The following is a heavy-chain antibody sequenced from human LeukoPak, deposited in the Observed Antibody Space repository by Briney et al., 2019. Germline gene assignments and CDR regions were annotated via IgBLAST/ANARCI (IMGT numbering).Heavy chain of an antibody. Sequence: SVKVSCKAFGGTFSSYAISWVRQAPGQGLEWMGRIIPIFGTANYAQKFQGRVTITTDESTSTAYMELSSLRSEDTAVYYCARMRSDLMTTVTYFDYWGQGTLVTVSS. J-gene: IGHJ4*02. CDR3: ARMRSDLMTTVTYFDY. CDR2: IIPIFGTA. D-gene: IGHD4-17*01. CDR1: GGTFSSYA. V-gene: IGHV1-69*05.